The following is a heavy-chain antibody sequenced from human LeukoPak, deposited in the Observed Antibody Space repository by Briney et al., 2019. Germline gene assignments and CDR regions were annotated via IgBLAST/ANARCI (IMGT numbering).Heavy chain of an antibody. CDR2: INPNSGGT. CDR3: ARGAGLAAAGTYY. J-gene: IGHJ4*02. V-gene: IGHV1-2*02. D-gene: IGHD6-13*01. Sequence: ASVKVSCKASGYTFTGYYMNWVRQAPGQGLEWMGWINPNSGGTNYAQRFQGRVTMTRDTSISTAYMDLSGLRSDDTAVYYCARGAGLAAAGTYYWGQGTLVTVSS. CDR1: GYTFTGYY.